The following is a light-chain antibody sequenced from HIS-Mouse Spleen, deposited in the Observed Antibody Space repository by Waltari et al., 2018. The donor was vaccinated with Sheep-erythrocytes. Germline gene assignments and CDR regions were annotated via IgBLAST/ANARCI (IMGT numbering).Light chain of an antibody. CDR2: EGS. CDR3: CSYAGSSTPWV. V-gene: IGLV2-23*01. J-gene: IGLJ3*02. Sequence: QSALTQPASVSGSPGQSITISCTGTSSDVGSYNLVSWYQQPPGKAPKLMIYEGSKRPSGVSNRLSGSKSGNTASLTISGLQAEDEADYYCCSYAGSSTPWVFGGGTKLTVL. CDR1: SSDVGSYNL.